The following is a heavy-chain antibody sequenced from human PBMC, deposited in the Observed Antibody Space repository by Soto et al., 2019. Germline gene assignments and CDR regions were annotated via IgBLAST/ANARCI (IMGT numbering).Heavy chain of an antibody. D-gene: IGHD1-26*01. J-gene: IGHJ4*02. V-gene: IGHV3-30*18. CDR2: ISYDGSNK. CDR3: AKGTKWEAPAVHY. CDR1: GFTFSSYG. Sequence: QVQLVESGGGVVQPGRSLRLSCAASGFTFSSYGMHWVRQAPGKGLEWVAVISYDGSNKYYADSVKGRFTISRDNSKNTLYLQMNSLRAEDTAVYYCAKGTKWEAPAVHYWGQGTLVTVSS.